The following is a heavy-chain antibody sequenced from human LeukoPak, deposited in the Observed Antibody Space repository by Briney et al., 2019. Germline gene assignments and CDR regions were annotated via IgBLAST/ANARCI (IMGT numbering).Heavy chain of an antibody. Sequence: PSETLSLTCTVSGGSISSYYWSWIRQPPGKGLEWIGYIYYSGSTNYNPSLKSRVTISVDTSKSQFSLKLSSVTAADTAVYYCARWGRWDSQGHILTGYYKDYWGQGTLVTVSS. D-gene: IGHD3-9*01. V-gene: IGHV4-59*08. J-gene: IGHJ4*02. CDR3: ARWGRWDSQGHILTGYYKDY. CDR2: IYYSGST. CDR1: GGSISSYY.